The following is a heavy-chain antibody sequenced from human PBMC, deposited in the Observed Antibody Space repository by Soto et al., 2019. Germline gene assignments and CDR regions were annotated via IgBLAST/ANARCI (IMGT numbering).Heavy chain of an antibody. D-gene: IGHD5-12*01. CDR2: ISYDGSNK. CDR1: GFTFSSYA. Sequence: GGSLRLSCAASGFTFSSYAMHWVRQAPGKGLEWVAVISYDGSNKYYADSVKGRFTISRDNSKNTLYLQMNSLRAEDMAVYYCARASGDGYNFNNYYYGMDVWGQGTTVTVSS. CDR3: ARASGDGYNFNNYYYGMDV. V-gene: IGHV3-30-3*01. J-gene: IGHJ6*02.